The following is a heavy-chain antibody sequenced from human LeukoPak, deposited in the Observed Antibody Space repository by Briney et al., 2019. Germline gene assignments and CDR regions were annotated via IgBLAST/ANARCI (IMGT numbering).Heavy chain of an antibody. V-gene: IGHV3-48*03. CDR1: GFTFSSYE. D-gene: IGHD3-9*01. CDR3: ARDFDWLASFDY. Sequence: GGSLRLSCAASGFTFSSYEMNWVRQAPGKGLEWVSYISSSGSTIYYADSVKGRFTISRDNAKNSLYLQMNSLRAEDTAVYYCARDFDWLASFDYWGQGTLVTVSS. J-gene: IGHJ4*02. CDR2: ISSSGSTI.